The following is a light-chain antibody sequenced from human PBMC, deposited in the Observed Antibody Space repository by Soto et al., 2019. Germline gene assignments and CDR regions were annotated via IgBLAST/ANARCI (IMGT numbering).Light chain of an antibody. CDR1: QSISSW. Sequence: DIQMTQSPSTLSASVGDRVTITYRASQSISSWLAWYQQKPGKAPKLLIYKASSLESGVPSRFSGSGSGTEFTLTISSLQPDDFATYYCQHYNLYTWTFGQGTKVDIK. CDR2: KAS. V-gene: IGKV1-5*03. J-gene: IGKJ1*01. CDR3: QHYNLYTWT.